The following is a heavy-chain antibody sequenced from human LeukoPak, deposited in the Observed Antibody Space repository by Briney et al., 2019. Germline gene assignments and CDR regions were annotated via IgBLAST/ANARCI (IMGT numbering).Heavy chain of an antibody. CDR1: GFTFSRHW. V-gene: IGHV3-74*01. Sequence: GGSLRLSCAASGFTFSRHWMHWVRQAPGKGLVWVSRSNSDGSSTNYADSVKGRFTISRDNSKNTLFLQMNSLRAEDTAVYYCARDRGSSWYGPIDYWGQGTLVTVSS. D-gene: IGHD6-13*01. CDR3: ARDRGSSWYGPIDY. CDR2: SNSDGSST. J-gene: IGHJ4*02.